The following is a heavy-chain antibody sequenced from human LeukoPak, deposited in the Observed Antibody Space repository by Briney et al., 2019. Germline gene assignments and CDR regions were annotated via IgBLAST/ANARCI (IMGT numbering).Heavy chain of an antibody. Sequence: GSLRLSCDASGFTFSHYWMSWVRQAPGKGLEGVANIKQDGSEKYYVDSVKGRFTISRDNAKNSLYLQMNSLRADDTAVCYCARDGDTSGYTDWGQGTLVTVSS. CDR2: IKQDGSEK. CDR1: GFTFSHYW. CDR3: ARDGDTSGYTD. D-gene: IGHD3-22*01. V-gene: IGHV3-7*01. J-gene: IGHJ4*02.